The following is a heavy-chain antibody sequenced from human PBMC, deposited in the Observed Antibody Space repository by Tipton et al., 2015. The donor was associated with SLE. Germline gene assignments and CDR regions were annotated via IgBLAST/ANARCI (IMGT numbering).Heavy chain of an antibody. CDR2: IYYSGST. J-gene: IGHJ4*02. Sequence: TLSLTCTVSGGSISSHYWSWIRQPPGKGLEWIGYIYYSGSTSYNPSLRSRVTISVDTSKNQFSLKLSSVTAADTAVYYCAREGDLGYCSGGSCLYWGQGTLVTVSS. CDR1: GGSISSHY. CDR3: AREGDLGYCSGGSCLY. V-gene: IGHV4-59*11. D-gene: IGHD2-15*01.